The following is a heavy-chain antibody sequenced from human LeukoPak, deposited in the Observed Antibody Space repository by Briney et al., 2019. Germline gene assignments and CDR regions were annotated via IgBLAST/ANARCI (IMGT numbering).Heavy chain of an antibody. CDR1: GYTFTSYG. Sequence: ASVKVSCKASGYTFTSYGISWVRQAPGQGLEWMGWISAYNGNTNYAQKLRGRVTMTTDTSTSTAYMELRSLRSDDTAVYYCARYDTGYSSGWYSDYWGQGTLVTVSS. CDR3: ARYDTGYSSGWYSDY. J-gene: IGHJ4*02. CDR2: ISAYNGNT. V-gene: IGHV1-18*04. D-gene: IGHD6-19*01.